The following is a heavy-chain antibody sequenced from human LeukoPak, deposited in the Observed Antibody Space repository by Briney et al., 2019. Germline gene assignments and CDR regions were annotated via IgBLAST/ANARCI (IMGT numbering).Heavy chain of an antibody. CDR2: ISGSGSDI. V-gene: IGHV3-11*01. CDR1: GFTFSNYW. CDR3: STDPRLLIY. Sequence: GGSLRLSCAASGFTFSNYWMSWVRQAPGKGLEWLAYISGSGSDIYYADSVKGRFTISRDNAKNSLYLQMNSLRPDDTALYYCSTDPRLLIYWGHGTLVTVSS. J-gene: IGHJ4*01. D-gene: IGHD2-8*01.